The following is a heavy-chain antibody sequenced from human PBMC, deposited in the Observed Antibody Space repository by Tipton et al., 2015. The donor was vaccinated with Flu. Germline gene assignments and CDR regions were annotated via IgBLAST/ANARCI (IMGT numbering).Heavy chain of an antibody. J-gene: IGHJ4*02. CDR1: GYTFTSYG. V-gene: IGHV1-18*04. D-gene: IGHD1-26*01. Sequence: QSGAEVKKPGASVKVSCKASGYTFTSYGISWVRQAPGQGLEWMGWISAYNGNTNYAQKLQGRVTMTTDTSTSTAYMELRSLRSDGTAVYYRARDEGPIERIPPLGGATKFLYWGQGTLVTVSS. CDR2: ISAYNGNT. CDR3: ARDEGPIERIPPLGGATKFLY.